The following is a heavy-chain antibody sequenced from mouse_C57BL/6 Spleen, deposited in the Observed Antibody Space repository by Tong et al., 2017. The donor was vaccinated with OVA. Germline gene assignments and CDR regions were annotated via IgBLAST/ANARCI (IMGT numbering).Heavy chain of an antibody. Sequence: EVQLQESGGGLVKPGGSLKLSCAASGFTFSSYAMSWVRQTPEKRLEWVATISDGGSYTYYPDNVKGRFTISRDNAKNNLYLQMSHLKSEDTAMYYCARVTYGSSFNWYFDVWGTGTTVTVSS. CDR2: ISDGGSYT. V-gene: IGHV5-4*01. CDR1: GFTFSSYA. J-gene: IGHJ1*03. CDR3: ARVTYGSSFNWYFDV. D-gene: IGHD1-1*01.